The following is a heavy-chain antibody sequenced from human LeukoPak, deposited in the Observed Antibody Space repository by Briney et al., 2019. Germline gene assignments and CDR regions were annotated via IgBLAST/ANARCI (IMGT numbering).Heavy chain of an antibody. CDR1: GYSISSGFY. J-gene: IGHJ4*02. CDR2: FHHSGST. D-gene: IGHD6-19*01. V-gene: IGHV4-38-2*02. Sequence: PSETLSLTCSVSGYSISSGFYWDWIRQPPGKGLEWIGSFHHSGSTPYNPSLNSRVSISVDTSKNQLSLKLSSVTAADTAVYYCARGIAVAGSPAYDYWGQGTLVTVSS. CDR3: ARGIAVAGSPAYDY.